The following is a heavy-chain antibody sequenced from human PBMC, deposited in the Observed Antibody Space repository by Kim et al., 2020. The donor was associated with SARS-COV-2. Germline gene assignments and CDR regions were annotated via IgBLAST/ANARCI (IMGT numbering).Heavy chain of an antibody. CDR2: ISSSSSYI. J-gene: IGHJ3*02. CDR3: ASFKGGGYWSAFDI. Sequence: GGSLRLSCAASGFTFSSYSMNWVRQAPGKGLEWVSSISSSSSYIYYADSVKGRFTISRDNAKNSLYLQMNSLRAEDTAVYYCASFKGGGYWSAFDIWGQGTMVTVSS. V-gene: IGHV3-21*01. D-gene: IGHD3-22*01. CDR1: GFTFSSYS.